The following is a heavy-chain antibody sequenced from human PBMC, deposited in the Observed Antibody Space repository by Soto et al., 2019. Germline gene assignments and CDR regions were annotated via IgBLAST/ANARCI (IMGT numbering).Heavy chain of an antibody. CDR1: GGSTSSGGYY. Sequence: PSETLSLTCTVSGGSTSSGGYYWSWIRQHPGKGLEWIGYIYYSGSTYYNPSLKSRVTISVDTSKNQFSLKLSSVTAADTAVYYSATDHTRKYSYCGMDVWGQGTTVTVSS. D-gene: IGHD1-1*01. V-gene: IGHV4-31*03. CDR2: IYYSGST. J-gene: IGHJ6*02. CDR3: ATDHTRKYSYCGMDV.